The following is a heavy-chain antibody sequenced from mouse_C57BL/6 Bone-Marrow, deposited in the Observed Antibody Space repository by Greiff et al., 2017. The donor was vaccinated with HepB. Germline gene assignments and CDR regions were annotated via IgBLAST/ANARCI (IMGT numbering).Heavy chain of an antibody. CDR1: GFSLTSYG. V-gene: IGHV2-3*01. CDR3: AKGTLTTFNFDY. Sequence: QVQLKQSGPGLVAPSQSLSITCTVSGFSLTSYGVSWVRQPPGTGLEWLGVIWGDGSTNYHSALISRLSISKDNSKSQVFLKLNSRQTDDTATYYCAKGTLTTFNFDYWGQGTTLTVSS. D-gene: IGHD1-1*01. CDR2: IWGDGST. J-gene: IGHJ2*01.